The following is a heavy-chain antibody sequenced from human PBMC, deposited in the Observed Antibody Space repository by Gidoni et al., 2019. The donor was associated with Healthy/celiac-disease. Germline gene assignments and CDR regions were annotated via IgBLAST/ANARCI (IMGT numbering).Heavy chain of an antibody. CDR2: ISADNGNT. CDR1: GYTFTSYG. D-gene: IGHD1-7*01. CDR3: ARDRVGYWNYAKDRDAFDI. V-gene: IGHV1-18*01. Sequence: QVQLVQSGAEVKKPGASVKVSCKASGYTFTSYGISWVRQAPGQGLEWMGWISADNGNTNYAQKLQGRVTMTTDTSTSTAYMELRSLRSDDTAVYYCARDRVGYWNYAKDRDAFDIWGQGTMVTVSS. J-gene: IGHJ3*02.